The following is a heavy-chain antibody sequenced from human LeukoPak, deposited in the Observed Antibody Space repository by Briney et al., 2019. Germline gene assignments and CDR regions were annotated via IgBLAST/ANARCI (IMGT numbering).Heavy chain of an antibody. Sequence: ASVKVSCKASGYTFTSYGITWMRQAPGQGLEWMGWINTYNGNTNYAQKLQGRVTITTDTSTSTAYMELGSLRSDDTAVFYCARDLVDGVGAPGAYWGQGALVTASS. J-gene: IGHJ4*02. CDR2: INTYNGNT. D-gene: IGHD1-26*01. CDR1: GYTFTSYG. CDR3: ARDLVDGVGAPGAY. V-gene: IGHV1-18*01.